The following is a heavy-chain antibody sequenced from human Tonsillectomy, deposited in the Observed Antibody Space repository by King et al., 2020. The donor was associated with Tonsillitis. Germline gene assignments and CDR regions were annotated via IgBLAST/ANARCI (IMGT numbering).Heavy chain of an antibody. CDR1: GFVFSTYT. CDR3: ARGGRSTLNYFDY. CDR2: ISSGSGII. Sequence: VQLVESGGGLVQPGGSLRLSCAASGFVFSTYTMNWVRQAPGKGLEWVSYISSGSGIISYADSVKGRFTISRDNAKNALYLQMNSLRDEDTAVYYCARGGRSTLNYFDYWGQGTLVSVSS. V-gene: IGHV3-48*02. J-gene: IGHJ4*02. D-gene: IGHD2-2*01.